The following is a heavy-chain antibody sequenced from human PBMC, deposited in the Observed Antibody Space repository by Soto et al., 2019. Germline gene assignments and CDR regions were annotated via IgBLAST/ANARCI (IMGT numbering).Heavy chain of an antibody. CDR2: VNTYNGKT. D-gene: IGHD3-3*01. CDR1: GYTFTKFA. V-gene: IGHV1-18*01. CDR3: AGEGIFGVVTPTGAYYYMDV. J-gene: IGHJ6*03. Sequence: QVHLVQPGAEVEKPGASVKVSCKAFGYTFTKFAISWVRQAPGQGLEWMGWVNTYNGKTNYAQNLQCRVTMTRDTSTSTAYMELMSLRSDDTAVYFSAGEGIFGVVTPTGAYYYMDVWGSGTAVTVSS.